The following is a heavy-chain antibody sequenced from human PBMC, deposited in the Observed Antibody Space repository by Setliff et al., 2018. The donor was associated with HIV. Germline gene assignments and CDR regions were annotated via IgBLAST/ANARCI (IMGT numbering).Heavy chain of an antibody. CDR1: GGSITTGSFY. V-gene: IGHV4-39*01. D-gene: IGHD4-17*01. Sequence: ETLSLTCTVSGGSITTGSFYWGWIRQPPGKGLQWIGSIYFSGSTYYNPSLKSRVTISVDTSKNQFSLKLRSVTAADTGIYYCARHRSYGDYDPNWFDPWGQGTLVTVSS. CDR3: ARHRSYGDYDPNWFDP. CDR2: IYFSGST. J-gene: IGHJ5*02.